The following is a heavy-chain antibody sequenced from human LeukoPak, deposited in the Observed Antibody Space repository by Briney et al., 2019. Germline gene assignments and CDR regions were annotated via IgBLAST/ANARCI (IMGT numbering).Heavy chain of an antibody. CDR2: IYTSGST. Sequence: PSQTLSLTCTVSGGSISSGSYYWSWIRQPAGKGLEWIGRIYTSGSTNYNPSLKSRVTISVDTSKNQFSLKLSSVTAADTAVYYCARADTQDFPVLDYWGQGTLVTVSS. D-gene: IGHD5-18*01. CDR1: GGSISSGSYY. CDR3: ARADTQDFPVLDY. V-gene: IGHV4-61*02. J-gene: IGHJ4*02.